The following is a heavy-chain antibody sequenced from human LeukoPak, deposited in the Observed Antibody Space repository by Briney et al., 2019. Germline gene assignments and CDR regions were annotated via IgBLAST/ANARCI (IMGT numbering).Heavy chain of an antibody. Sequence: PSETLSLTCSVSGASIDSHYWSWIRQSPGKGLEGIGYVFNGGSTHYNPSLNSRVTMSLDTFRAQFSLRLSSVTAADTAIYYCASRPADTTWYGVFDYWSQGTLVTVSS. V-gene: IGHV4-59*11. CDR3: ASRPADTTWYGVFDY. CDR2: VFNGGST. CDR1: GASIDSHY. D-gene: IGHD3-10*01. J-gene: IGHJ4*02.